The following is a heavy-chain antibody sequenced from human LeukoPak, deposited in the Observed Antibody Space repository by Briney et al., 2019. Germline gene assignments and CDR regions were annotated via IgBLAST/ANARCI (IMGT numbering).Heavy chain of an antibody. J-gene: IGHJ6*02. CDR2: IIPIFGTA. CDR3: ATRLLGLTILLDV. CDR1: GGTFSSYA. D-gene: IGHD1-1*01. V-gene: IGHV1-69*05. Sequence: GASVKVSCKASGGTFSSYAISWVRQAPGQGLEWMGGIIPIFGTANYAQKFQGRVTITTDESTSTAYMELSSLRSEDTAVYYCATRLLGLTILLDVWGQGTTVTVSS.